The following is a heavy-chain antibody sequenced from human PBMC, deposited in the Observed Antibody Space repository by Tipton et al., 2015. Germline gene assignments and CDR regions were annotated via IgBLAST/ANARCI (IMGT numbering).Heavy chain of an antibody. Sequence: TLSLTCTVSGGSVSTSNYYWGWIRQSPGKGLEWIGYISYTDGAHYNPALKRRVTISLDTSKNQFSLTLNSVTAADTAVYFCARDLEHGMDVWGQGTTVTVS. CDR2: ISYTDGA. V-gene: IGHV4-61*01. J-gene: IGHJ6*02. CDR3: ARDLEHGMDV. CDR1: GGSVSTSNYY.